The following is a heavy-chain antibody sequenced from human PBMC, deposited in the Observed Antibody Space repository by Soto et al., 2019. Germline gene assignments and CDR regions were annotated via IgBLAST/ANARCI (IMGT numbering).Heavy chain of an antibody. Sequence: QVQLQESGPGLVKPSETPSLLCVVSGEAVGSGQSYWNWVRQAPGRGLEWIGPISVTGAMKNSASLTSRVTMSVDPSKYHISVTLKSVSAADSAAYFCARGRVDSAGTSFGRGMDVWGQGTTVTVAS. J-gene: IGHJ6*02. CDR3: ARGRVDSAGTSFGRGMDV. V-gene: IGHV4-61*03. CDR1: GEAVGSGQSY. D-gene: IGHD4-17*01. CDR2: ISVTGAM.